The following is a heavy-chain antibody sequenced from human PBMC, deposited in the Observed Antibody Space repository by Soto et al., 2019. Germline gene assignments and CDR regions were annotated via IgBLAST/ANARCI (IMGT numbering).Heavy chain of an antibody. CDR3: ATADYGAFAF. CDR2: IDPRSGVT. D-gene: IGHD4-17*01. J-gene: IGHJ4*02. V-gene: IGHV1-2*02. CDR1: GYTFTAYY. Sequence: ASVKVSCKPYGYTFTAYYIHWVRQAPGQGLECLGWIDPRSGVTDYAQKFQGRVIMTRDTSIKTVYMELSWLTSDDTAVYYCATADYGAFAFWGKGTLVTVSS.